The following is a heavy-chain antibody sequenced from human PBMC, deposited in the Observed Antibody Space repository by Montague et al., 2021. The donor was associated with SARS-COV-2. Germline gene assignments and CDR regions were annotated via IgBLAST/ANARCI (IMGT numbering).Heavy chain of an antibody. V-gene: IGHV4-61*02. J-gene: IGHJ4*02. D-gene: IGHD1-1*01. CDR2: HPISSST. CDR1: GGSISSGSYY. CDR3: ARESSLGVQLDY. Sequence: TLSLTRTVSGGSISSGSYYWSWLRPPAGKGLEWIGSHPISSSTNPNPSLRGRVTMSIDISKKQFSLDLTSVTAAATAVYYCARESSLGVQLDYWGQGILVTVFS.